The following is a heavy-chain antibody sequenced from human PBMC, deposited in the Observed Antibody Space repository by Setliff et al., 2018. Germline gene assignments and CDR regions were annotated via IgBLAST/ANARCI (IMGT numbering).Heavy chain of an antibody. CDR3: ATSWGATPFDY. Sequence: SVKVSCKASGGTFSNYGVSWVRQAPGQGLEWMGGIIPIFGSANYARKFQGRVTVTADESTSTAYMELSSLRSEDTAVYYCATSWGATPFDYWGQGTLVTVSS. D-gene: IGHD1-26*01. CDR2: IIPIFGSA. CDR1: GGTFSNYG. V-gene: IGHV1-69*13. J-gene: IGHJ4*02.